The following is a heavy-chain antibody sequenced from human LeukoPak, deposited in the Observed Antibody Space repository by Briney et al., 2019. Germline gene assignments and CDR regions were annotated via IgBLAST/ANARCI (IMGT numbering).Heavy chain of an antibody. CDR1: GFTFSSYG. V-gene: IGHV3-30*02. J-gene: IGHJ4*02. Sequence: GGSLRLSCAASGFTFSSYGMHWVRQAPGKGLEWVAFIRYDGSNKYYADSVKGRFTISRDNSKNTLYLQMGSLRAEDMAVYYCARDGITMVRGVIEYYFDYWGQGTLVTVSS. D-gene: IGHD3-10*01. CDR3: ARDGITMVRGVIEYYFDY. CDR2: IRYDGSNK.